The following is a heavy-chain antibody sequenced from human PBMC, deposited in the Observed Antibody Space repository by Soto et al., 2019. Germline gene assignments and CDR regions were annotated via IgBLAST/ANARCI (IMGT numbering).Heavy chain of an antibody. Sequence: GGSLRLSCAASGFTFSSYSMNWVRQAPGKGLEWVSSISSSSSYIYYADSVKGRFTISRDNAKNSLYLQMNSLRAEDTAVYYCARDRPRIPDAFDIWGQGTMVTVSS. CDR2: ISSSSSYI. J-gene: IGHJ3*02. CDR3: ARDRPRIPDAFDI. CDR1: GFTFSSYS. D-gene: IGHD2-2*02. V-gene: IGHV3-21*01.